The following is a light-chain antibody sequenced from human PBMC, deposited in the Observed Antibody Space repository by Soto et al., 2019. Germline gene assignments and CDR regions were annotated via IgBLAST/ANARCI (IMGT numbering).Light chain of an antibody. V-gene: IGKV3-11*01. CDR1: QNVYEY. J-gene: IGKJ4*01. CDR2: DAS. CDR3: QQRAKWVT. Sequence: IVLTQFPCTLSLSPGERATLSFRASQNVYEYVAWYQQKPGQAPRLLIYDASNRATGIPARFSGSGSGTDFNLTISSLEPEDFAVYYCQQRAKWVTFGRGTDVDIK.